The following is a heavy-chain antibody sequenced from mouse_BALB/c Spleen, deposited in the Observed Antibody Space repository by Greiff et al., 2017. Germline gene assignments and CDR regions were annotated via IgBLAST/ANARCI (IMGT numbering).Heavy chain of an antibody. CDR1: GYTFTSYW. J-gene: IGHJ3*01. Sequence: VMLVESGAELAKPGASVKMSCKASGYTFTSYWMHWVKQRPGQGLEWIGYINPSTGYTEYNQKFKDKATLTADKSSSTAYMQLSSLTSEDSAVYYCAGSYYGSSSAWFAYWGQGTLVTVSA. CDR2: INPSTGYT. V-gene: IGHV1-7*01. D-gene: IGHD1-1*01. CDR3: AGSYYGSSSAWFAY.